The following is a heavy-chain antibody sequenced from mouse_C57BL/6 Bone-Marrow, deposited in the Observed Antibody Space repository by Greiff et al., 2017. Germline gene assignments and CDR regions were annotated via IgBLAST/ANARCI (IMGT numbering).Heavy chain of an antibody. V-gene: IGHV1S26*01. CDR2: INPSSGYT. CDR1: GYTFTSYT. Sequence: QVQLQQPGAELVKPGASVKMSCKASGYTFTSYTMHWVKQRPGQGLEWIGYINPSSGYTKYNQKFKDKATLTADKSSSTAYMQLSSLTSEDAAVYYCARGGSLFAYWGQGTLVTVSA. CDR3: ARGGSLFAY. J-gene: IGHJ3*01.